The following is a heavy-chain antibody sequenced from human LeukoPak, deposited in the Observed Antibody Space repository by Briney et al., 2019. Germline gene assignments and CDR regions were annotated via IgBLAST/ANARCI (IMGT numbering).Heavy chain of an antibody. V-gene: IGHV3-74*01. CDR2: TNSDETTI. CDR3: VRALSGYDDY. D-gene: IGHD5-12*01. CDR1: GFTFSSHW. J-gene: IGHJ4*02. Sequence: SGGSLRLSCAASGFTFSSHWMQWVRQAPGKGLVWVSRTNSDETTIDYADSVKGRFTISRDNVKSTVYLQMNSLRAEDTAVYYCVRALSGYDDYWGQGTLVTVSS.